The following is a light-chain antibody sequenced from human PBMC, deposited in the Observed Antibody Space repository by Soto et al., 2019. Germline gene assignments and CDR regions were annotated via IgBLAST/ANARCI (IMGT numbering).Light chain of an antibody. Sequence: QSALTQPPSASGSPGQSVTFSCTGTSSDVGGYNYVSWYQQHPGRAPKLIIYEVTKRPSGVPDRLSGSKSGNTASLTVSGLQAEDEADYYCSSYAGSNNGVFGGGTKLTVL. CDR2: EVT. V-gene: IGLV2-8*01. CDR1: SSDVGGYNY. CDR3: SSYAGSNNGV. J-gene: IGLJ3*02.